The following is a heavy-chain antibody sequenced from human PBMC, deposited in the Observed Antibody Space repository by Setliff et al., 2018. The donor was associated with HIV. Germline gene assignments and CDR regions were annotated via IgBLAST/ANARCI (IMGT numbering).Heavy chain of an antibody. CDR1: GGTFSNYA. D-gene: IGHD3-10*01. CDR3: ARGGPLITMVRGVLRWFDP. CDR2: IIPIFGTA. Sequence: GASVKVSCKASGGTFSNYAINWVRQAPGQGLEWMGGIIPIFGTANPAQKLQGRVTITADEFPSTAYLELSSLRSEDTAVYYCARGGPLITMVRGVLRWFDPWGQGTLVTVSS. J-gene: IGHJ5*02. V-gene: IGHV1-69*13.